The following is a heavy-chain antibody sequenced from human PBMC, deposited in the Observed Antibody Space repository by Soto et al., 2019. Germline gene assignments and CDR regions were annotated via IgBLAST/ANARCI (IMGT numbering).Heavy chain of an antibody. CDR2: IYYNGNT. Sequence: ETLSLTCTVSGGSISSDYWTWIRQPPGERLEWIGYIYYNGNTNYNSSLKSRVTISIDTSKNQFSLKLNSVTAADTAVYFCARLAYTSGFTFDYWGRGTLVTVSS. V-gene: IGHV4-59*01. CDR1: GGSISSDY. D-gene: IGHD5-18*01. J-gene: IGHJ4*02. CDR3: ARLAYTSGFTFDY.